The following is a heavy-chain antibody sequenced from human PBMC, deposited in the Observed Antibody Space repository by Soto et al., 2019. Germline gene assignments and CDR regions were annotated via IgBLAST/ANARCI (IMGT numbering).Heavy chain of an antibody. Sequence: PGGSLRLSCAASGFTFSSYAMSWVRQAPGKGLEWVSAISGSGGSTYYAGSVKGRFTISRDNSKNTLYLQMNSLRAEDTAVYYCAKDWSLSHYYDSSGYYGEYYFDYWGQGTLVTVSS. V-gene: IGHV3-23*01. D-gene: IGHD3-22*01. J-gene: IGHJ4*02. CDR1: GFTFSSYA. CDR3: AKDWSLSHYYDSSGYYGEYYFDY. CDR2: ISGSGGST.